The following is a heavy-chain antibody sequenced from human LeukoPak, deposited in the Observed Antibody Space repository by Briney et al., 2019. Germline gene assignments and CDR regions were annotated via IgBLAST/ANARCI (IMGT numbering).Heavy chain of an antibody. CDR3: AREKRCCSSTSCPDNWFDP. Sequence: GGSLRLSCAASGFTFSSYWMSWVRQAPGKGLERVANIKQDGSEKYYVDSVKGRFTISRDNAKNSLYLQMNSLRAEDTAVYYCAREKRCCSSTSCPDNWFDPWGQGTLVTVSS. J-gene: IGHJ5*02. CDR1: GFTFSSYW. V-gene: IGHV3-7*01. CDR2: IKQDGSEK. D-gene: IGHD2-2*01.